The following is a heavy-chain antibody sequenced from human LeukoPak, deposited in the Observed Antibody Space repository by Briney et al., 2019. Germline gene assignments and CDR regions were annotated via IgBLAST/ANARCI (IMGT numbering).Heavy chain of an antibody. J-gene: IGHJ4*02. D-gene: IGHD2-2*01. V-gene: IGHV1-2*02. CDR2: INPNSGGT. CDR1: GYTFTGYY. CDR3: ARDNCSSTSCYDY. Sequence: ASVKVSCKASGYTFTGYYMHWVQQAPGQGLEWMGWINPNSGGTNYAQKFQGRVTMTRDTSISTAYMELSRLRSDDTAVYYCARDNCSSTSCYDYWGQGTLVTVSS.